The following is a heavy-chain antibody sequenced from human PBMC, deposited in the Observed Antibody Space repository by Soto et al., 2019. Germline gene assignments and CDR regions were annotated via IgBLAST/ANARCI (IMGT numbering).Heavy chain of an antibody. J-gene: IGHJ6*03. Sequence: ASVKVSCKASGYTFTSYGISWVRQAPGQGLEWMGWISAYNGNTNYAQKLQGRVTMTTDTSTSTAYMELRSLRSDDTAVYYCARHLTGTEYYYYYYYMDVWGKGTTVTVSS. D-gene: IGHD1-20*01. CDR3: ARHLTGTEYYYYYYYMDV. CDR2: ISAYNGNT. V-gene: IGHV1-18*01. CDR1: GYTFTSYG.